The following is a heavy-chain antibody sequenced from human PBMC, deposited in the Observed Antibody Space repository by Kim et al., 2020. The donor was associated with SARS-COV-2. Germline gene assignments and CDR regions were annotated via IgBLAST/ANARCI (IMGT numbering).Heavy chain of an antibody. Sequence: ASVKVSCKASGYTFTSYAMHWVRQAPGQRLEWMGWINAGNGNTKYSQKFQGRVTITRDTSASTAYMELSSLRSADTAAYYSARDLPSLIYYFDYWCQGTL. CDR2: INAGNGNT. CDR1: GYTFTSYA. D-gene: IGHD2-21*01. J-gene: IGHJ4*02. CDR3: ARDLPSLIYYFDY. V-gene: IGHV1-3*01.